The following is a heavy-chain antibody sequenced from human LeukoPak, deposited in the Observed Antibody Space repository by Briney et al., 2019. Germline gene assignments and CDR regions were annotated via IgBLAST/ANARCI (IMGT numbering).Heavy chain of an antibody. CDR3: ARDPLGTRPGFDY. Sequence: GRSLRLSCAASGFTFSSYAMHWVRQAPGEGLEWMAVISYDGSNKYYADSVKGRFTISRDNSKNTLYLQMNSLRAEDTAVYYCARDPLGTRPGFDYWGQGTLVTVSS. D-gene: IGHD1-1*01. J-gene: IGHJ4*02. V-gene: IGHV3-30*04. CDR2: ISYDGSNK. CDR1: GFTFSSYA.